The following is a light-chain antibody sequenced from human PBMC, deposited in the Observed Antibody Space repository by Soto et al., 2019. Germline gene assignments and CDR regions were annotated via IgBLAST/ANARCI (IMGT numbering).Light chain of an antibody. Sequence: DIQMTQSPISLAASVGDRVNITCRASQNMITYLNWYQQKPGKAPTLLIHDAHNLKRGVPARFSGSGSWTDFTLTISSLQPEDFVTYHCQQSYSTPYTFGQGTKLEIK. V-gene: IGKV1-39*01. CDR3: QQSYSTPYT. CDR1: QNMITY. CDR2: DAH. J-gene: IGKJ2*01.